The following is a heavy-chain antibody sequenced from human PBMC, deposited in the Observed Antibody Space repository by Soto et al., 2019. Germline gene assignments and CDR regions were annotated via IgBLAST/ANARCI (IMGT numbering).Heavy chain of an antibody. CDR2: ISYDGSNK. CDR1: GFTFSSYA. CDR3: ARPTTGDPFLGGLRY. J-gene: IGHJ4*02. Sequence: GGSLRLSCAASGFTFSSYAMHWVRQAPGKGLEWVAVISYDGSNKYYADSVKGRFTISRDNSKNTLYLQMNSLRAKDTAVYYCARPTTGDPFLGGLRYWGQGTLVTVSS. V-gene: IGHV3-30*04. D-gene: IGHD7-27*01.